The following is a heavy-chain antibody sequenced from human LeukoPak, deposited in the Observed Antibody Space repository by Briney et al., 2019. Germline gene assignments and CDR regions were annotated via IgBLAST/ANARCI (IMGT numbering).Heavy chain of an antibody. D-gene: IGHD3-10*01. CDR1: GFSVSSNY. CDR2: IYSGGGT. V-gene: IGHV3-66*01. Sequence: GGSLRLSCAASGFSVSSNYLSWVRQAPGKGLEWVSLIYSGGGTYYADSVKGRFTISRDSSKNTMYLQMNSLRAEDTAIYYCARDSLYFNAFNIWGQGTMVTVSS. J-gene: IGHJ3*02. CDR3: ARDSLYFNAFNI.